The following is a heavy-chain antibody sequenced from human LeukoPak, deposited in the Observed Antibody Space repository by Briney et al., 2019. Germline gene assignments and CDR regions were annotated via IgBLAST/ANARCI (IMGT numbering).Heavy chain of an antibody. V-gene: IGHV3-11*06. D-gene: IGHD1-26*01. CDR3: ARRTMGATADY. CDR2: ISGSRSSSYT. Sequence: GGSLRLSCAASGFTVSSNYMSWVRQAPGKGLEWVSYISGSRSSSYTNYADSVKGRFTISRDNAKNSLYLQMNSLRAEDTAVYYCARRTMGATADYWGQGTLVTVSS. CDR1: GFTVSSNY. J-gene: IGHJ4*02.